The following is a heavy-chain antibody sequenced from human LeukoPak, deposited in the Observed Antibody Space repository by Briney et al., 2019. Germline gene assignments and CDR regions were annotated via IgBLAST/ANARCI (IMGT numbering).Heavy chain of an antibody. D-gene: IGHD4-11*01. Sequence: PGGSLRLSCAASGFTFTTYWMSWVRQAPGKGLEWVANINQDGVEKYYVASVRGRLTISRDNAKNSMYVQMNSLRAEDTAVYYCARGFDDYYGFDLWGQGTMVTVSS. V-gene: IGHV3-7*05. CDR2: INQDGVEK. J-gene: IGHJ3*01. CDR1: GFTFTTYW. CDR3: ARGFDDYYGFDL.